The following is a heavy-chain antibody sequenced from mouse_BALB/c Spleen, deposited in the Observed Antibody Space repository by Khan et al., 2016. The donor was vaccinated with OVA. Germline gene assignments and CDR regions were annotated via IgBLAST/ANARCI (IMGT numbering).Heavy chain of an antibody. Sequence: EVQLQESGPGLVKPSQSLSLTCTVTGYSITSGYAWNWIRQFPGNKLEWMGYISYSGSTSYNPSLRSRISFTRDTSKNQFFLQLNSVTTEDTATNYWARKNYYGYAMDYWGQGTSVTVSS. CDR1: GYSITSGYA. D-gene: IGHD1-1*01. V-gene: IGHV3-2*02. CDR2: ISYSGST. CDR3: ARKNYYGYAMDY. J-gene: IGHJ4*01.